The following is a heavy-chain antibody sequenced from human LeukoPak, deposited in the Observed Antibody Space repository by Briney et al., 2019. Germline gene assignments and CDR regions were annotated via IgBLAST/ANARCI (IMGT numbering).Heavy chain of an antibody. Sequence: GGSLRLSCAASGFSFSNYAMSWVRQAPAGGLEWVSSIRGGGDTFYADSVKGRFTLSRDDSRNTVYLQLNNLRVEDSAVYYCAKANWVSNADAVWWGQGTLVTVSS. CDR1: GFSFSNYA. CDR3: AKANWVSNADAVW. CDR2: IRGGGDT. V-gene: IGHV3-23*01. D-gene: IGHD1-1*01. J-gene: IGHJ4*02.